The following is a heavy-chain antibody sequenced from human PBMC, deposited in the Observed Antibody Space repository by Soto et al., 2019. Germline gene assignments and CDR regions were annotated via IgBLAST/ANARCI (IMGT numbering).Heavy chain of an antibody. Sequence: QVQLQQWGAGLLKPSETLSLTCVVYGGSLSRYYWSWIRQPPGKGLEWIGEIKDGGLTNYSPSLKSRATISADTPKNQFSLKLHSVTAADRAVYYCARGQEGVVATHWDQGTLVTVSS. J-gene: IGHJ4*02. CDR1: GGSLSRYY. D-gene: IGHD5-12*01. CDR3: ARGQEGVVATH. CDR2: IKDGGLT. V-gene: IGHV4-34*01.